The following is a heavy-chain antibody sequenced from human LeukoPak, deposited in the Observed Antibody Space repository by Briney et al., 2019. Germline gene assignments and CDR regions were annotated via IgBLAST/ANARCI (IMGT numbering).Heavy chain of an antibody. J-gene: IGHJ5*02. Sequence: GGSLRPSCAASGFTFSSYGMHWVRQVPGKGLEWVAFIRYDGSNKYYADSVKGRFTISRDNSKNTLYLQMNSLRAEDTAVYYCAKDLGYCSGGSCYEIGHWGQGTLVTVSS. CDR1: GFTFSSYG. D-gene: IGHD2-15*01. V-gene: IGHV3-30*02. CDR2: IRYDGSNK. CDR3: AKDLGYCSGGSCYEIGH.